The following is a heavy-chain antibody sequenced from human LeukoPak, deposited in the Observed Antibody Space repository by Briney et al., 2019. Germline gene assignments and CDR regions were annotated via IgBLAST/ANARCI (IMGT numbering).Heavy chain of an antibody. Sequence: GGSLRLSCAASGFTFSSYAMSWVRQAPGKGLEWVSAISGSGGSTYYADSVKGRFTISRDNSKNTLYLQMNCLRAEDTAVYYCAKAPVDGYNLFRDYWGQGTLVTVSS. CDR2: ISGSGGST. V-gene: IGHV3-23*01. D-gene: IGHD5-24*01. J-gene: IGHJ4*02. CDR3: AKAPVDGYNLFRDY. CDR1: GFTFSSYA.